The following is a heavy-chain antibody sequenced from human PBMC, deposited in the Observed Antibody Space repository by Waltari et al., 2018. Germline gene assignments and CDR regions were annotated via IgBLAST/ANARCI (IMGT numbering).Heavy chain of an antibody. Sequence: QVQLVQSGAEVKKPGSSVKDSCKASGGTFSSYAISWVRQAPGQGLEWMGGIIPIFGTANYAQKFQGRVTITTDESTSTAYMELSSLRSEDTAVYYCARGKSSGYYLSGFDYWGQGTLVTVSS. D-gene: IGHD3-22*01. CDR3: ARGKSSGYYLSGFDY. CDR1: GGTFSSYA. V-gene: IGHV1-69*05. J-gene: IGHJ4*02. CDR2: IIPIFGTA.